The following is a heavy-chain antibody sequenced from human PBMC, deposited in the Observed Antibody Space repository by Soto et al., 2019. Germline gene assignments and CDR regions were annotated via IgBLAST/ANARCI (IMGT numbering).Heavy chain of an antibody. CDR3: ARRYGRNFDY. Sequence: QVQLQESGPGLVKPSETLSLTCTVSGGSISSYYWSWIRQPPGKGLEWIGYIYYSGSTKYNPSLKSRVTISVDTSKSQFSRKLSSVTAADTAVYYCARRYGRNFDYWGQGTLVTVSS. V-gene: IGHV4-59*01. D-gene: IGHD1-20*01. CDR1: GGSISSYY. J-gene: IGHJ4*02. CDR2: IYYSGST.